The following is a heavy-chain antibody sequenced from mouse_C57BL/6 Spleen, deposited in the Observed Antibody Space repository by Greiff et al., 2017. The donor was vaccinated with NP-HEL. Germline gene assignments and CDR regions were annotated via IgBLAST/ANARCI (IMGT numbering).Heavy chain of an antibody. J-gene: IGHJ2*01. CDR2: IYPGSGST. CDR3: ARGGSNPRSSFDY. D-gene: IGHD1-1*01. Sequence: QVQLQQPGAELVKPGASVKMSCKASGYTFTSYWITWVKQRPGQGLEWIGDIYPGSGSTNYNEKFKSKATLTVDTSSSTAYMQLSSLTSEDSAVYYCARGGSNPRSSFDYWGQGTTLTVSS. V-gene: IGHV1-55*01. CDR1: GYTFTSYW.